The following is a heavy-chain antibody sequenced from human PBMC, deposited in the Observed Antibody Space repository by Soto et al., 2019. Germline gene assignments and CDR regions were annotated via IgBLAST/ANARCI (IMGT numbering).Heavy chain of an antibody. CDR2: IYYSGST. J-gene: IGHJ6*02. D-gene: IGHD3-3*01. CDR3: ARGDSPGEFWSGPDYGMDV. V-gene: IGHV4-30-4*01. Sequence: PSETPSLTCTVSGGSISSGDYYWSWIRQPPGKGLEWIGYIYYSGSTYYNPSLKSRVTISVDTSKNQFSLKLSSVTAADTAVYYCARGDSPGEFWSGPDYGMDVWGQGTTVTVSS. CDR1: GGSISSGDYY.